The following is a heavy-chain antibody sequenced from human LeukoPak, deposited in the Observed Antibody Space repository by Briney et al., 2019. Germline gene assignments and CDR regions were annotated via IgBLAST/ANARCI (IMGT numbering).Heavy chain of an antibody. Sequence: SETLSLTCTVSGGSISSYYWSWIRQPPGKGLEWIGYIYYSGSTDYNPSLKSRVTISVDTSKSQFSLRLSSVTAADTAVYYCARAGRGGGMYWGQGTLVTVSS. CDR2: IYYSGST. CDR1: GGSISSYY. CDR3: ARAGRGGGMY. J-gene: IGHJ4*02. D-gene: IGHD2-15*01. V-gene: IGHV4-59*12.